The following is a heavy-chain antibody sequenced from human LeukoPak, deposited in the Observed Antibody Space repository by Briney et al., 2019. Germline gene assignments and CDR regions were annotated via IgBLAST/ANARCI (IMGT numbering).Heavy chain of an antibody. D-gene: IGHD5-18*01. CDR2: TYYRSKWYN. CDR1: GDSVSSNSAA. Sequence: SQTLSLTCAISGDSVSSNSAAWNWIRQSPSRGLEWLGRTYYRSKWYNDYAVSVKSRITINPDTSKNQFSLQLNSVTPEDTAVYYCARAVDTAMVKEDYFDYWGQGTLVTVSS. J-gene: IGHJ4*02. CDR3: ARAVDTAMVKEDYFDY. V-gene: IGHV6-1*01.